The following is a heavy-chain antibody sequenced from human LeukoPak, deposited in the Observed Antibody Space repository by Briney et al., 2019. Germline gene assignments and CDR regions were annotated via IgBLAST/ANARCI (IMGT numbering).Heavy chain of an antibody. CDR3: ARAHDYGAHFDY. V-gene: IGHV1-2*02. D-gene: IGHD4-17*01. J-gene: IGHJ4*02. CDR1: GYTFTGYY. Sequence: ASVKVSCKASGYTFTGYYMHWVRQAPGQGLEWMGWINPNSGGTNYAQKFQGRVTMTRDTSISTAYMELSRLRSDDTAVYNCARAHDYGAHFDYWGQGTLVTVSS. CDR2: INPNSGGT.